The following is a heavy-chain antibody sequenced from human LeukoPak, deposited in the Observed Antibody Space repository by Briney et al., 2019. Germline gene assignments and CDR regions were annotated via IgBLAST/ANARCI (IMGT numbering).Heavy chain of an antibody. CDR2: IYYSGST. J-gene: IGHJ4*02. V-gene: IGHV4-59*08. Sequence: PSETLSLTCTVSGGSISSYYWSWIRQPPGKGLEWIGYIYYSGSTNYNPSLKSRGTISVDTSKNQFSLKLSSVTAADTAVYYCARLGITMIVAYWGQGTLVTVSS. CDR3: ARLGITMIVAY. D-gene: IGHD3-22*01. CDR1: GGSISSYY.